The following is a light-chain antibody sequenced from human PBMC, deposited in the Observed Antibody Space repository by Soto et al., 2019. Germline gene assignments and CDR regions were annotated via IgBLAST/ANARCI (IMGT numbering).Light chain of an antibody. CDR1: SSNIGSNT. Sequence: QSVLTQPPSASGTPGQRVTISCSGSSSNIGSNTVNWYQQLPGTAPKLMIYEVSKRPSGVPDRFSGSKSGNTASLTVSGLQAEDEADYYCSSYARNRDILFGGGTKVTVL. CDR3: SSYARNRDIL. V-gene: IGLV1-44*01. CDR2: EVS. J-gene: IGLJ2*01.